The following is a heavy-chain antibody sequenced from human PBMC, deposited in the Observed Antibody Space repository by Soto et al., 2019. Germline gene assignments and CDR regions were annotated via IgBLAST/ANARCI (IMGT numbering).Heavy chain of an antibody. D-gene: IGHD2-15*01. J-gene: IGHJ4*02. CDR2: INAGNGNT. Sequence: ASVKVSCKASGYTFPSYAMHWVRQAPGQRLEWMGWINAGNGNTKYSQKFQGRVTITRDTSASTAYMELSSLRSEDTAVYYCARGDIVVVVAAFDYWGQGTLVTVSS. V-gene: IGHV1-3*01. CDR3: ARGDIVVVVAAFDY. CDR1: GYTFPSYA.